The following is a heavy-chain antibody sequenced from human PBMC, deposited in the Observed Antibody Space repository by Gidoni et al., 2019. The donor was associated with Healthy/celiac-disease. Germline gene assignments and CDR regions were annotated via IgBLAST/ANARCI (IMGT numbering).Heavy chain of an antibody. CDR2: ISSSSSTI. CDR1: GFTFSSYS. V-gene: IGHV3-48*04. Sequence: EVQLVESGGGLVQPGGSLRLSCAASGFTFSSYSMTWVRQAPGKGLELVSYISSSSSTIYDADSVKGRFTISRDNAKNSLYLQMNSLRAEDTAVYYCASSDCSSTSCYDRDYYYYYMDVWGKGTTVTVSS. D-gene: IGHD2-2*01. CDR3: ASSDCSSTSCYDRDYYYYYMDV. J-gene: IGHJ6*03.